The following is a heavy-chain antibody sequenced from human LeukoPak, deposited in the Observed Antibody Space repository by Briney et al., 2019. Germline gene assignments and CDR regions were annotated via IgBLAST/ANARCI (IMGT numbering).Heavy chain of an antibody. D-gene: IGHD6-13*01. Sequence: PGGSLRLSCAASGFTFSSYAMSWVRQAPGKGLEWVSAISGSGGSTYYADSVKGRFTISRDNSKDTLYLQVNSLRAEDTAVYYCAKDGRHSSSWLSYCFDYWGQGTLVTVSS. CDR2: ISGSGGST. CDR1: GFTFSSYA. V-gene: IGHV3-23*01. CDR3: AKDGRHSSSWLSYCFDY. J-gene: IGHJ4*02.